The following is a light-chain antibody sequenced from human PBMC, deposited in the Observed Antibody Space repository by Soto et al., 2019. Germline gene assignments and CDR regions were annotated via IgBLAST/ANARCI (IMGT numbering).Light chain of an antibody. Sequence: QSVLTQPPSASGTPGQRVTISCSGSSSNIGSYSVNWYQQVPGTAPKLLIYNNNQWPSGVPDRFSGSKSGASASLAISGLQSEDEADYYCATWDDSLNGPVLGGGTKLTVL. V-gene: IGLV1-44*01. CDR3: ATWDDSLNGPV. CDR2: NNN. CDR1: SSNIGSYS. J-gene: IGLJ2*01.